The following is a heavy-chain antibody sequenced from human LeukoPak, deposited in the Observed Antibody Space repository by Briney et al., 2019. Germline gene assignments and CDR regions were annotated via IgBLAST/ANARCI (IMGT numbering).Heavy chain of an antibody. CDR1: SGSISSYY. CDR2: IYYSGST. Sequence: SETLSLTCTVSSGSISSYYWSWIRQPPGKGLEWIGDIYYSGSTNYNPSLKSRVTISVDTSTNQFSLKLTSVTAADTAVYYCVRANYFDYWGQGTLVTVSS. CDR3: VRANYFDY. V-gene: IGHV4-59*01. J-gene: IGHJ4*02.